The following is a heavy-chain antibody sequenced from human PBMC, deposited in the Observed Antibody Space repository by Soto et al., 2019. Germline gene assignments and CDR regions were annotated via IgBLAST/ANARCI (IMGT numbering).Heavy chain of an antibody. CDR2: IIPIFGTA. J-gene: IGHJ4*02. D-gene: IGHD3-22*01. V-gene: IGHV1-69*13. CDR1: GGTFSSYA. Sequence: ASVKVSCKASGGTFSSYAISWVRQAPGQGLEWMGGIIPIFGTANYAQKFQGRVTITADESTSTAYMELSSLRSEDTAVYYCARGPHYYDSSGPSWYFDYWGQGTLVTVSS. CDR3: ARGPHYYDSSGPSWYFDY.